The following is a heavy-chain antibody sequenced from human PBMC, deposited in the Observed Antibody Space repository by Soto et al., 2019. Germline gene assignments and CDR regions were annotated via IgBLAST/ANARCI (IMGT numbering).Heavy chain of an antibody. V-gene: IGHV4-39*01. J-gene: IGHJ6*02. Sequence: QLQLQESGPGLVKPSETRSLTCNVPGGAINSETYYWAWIRQPPGKGLEWIGSIYYSGTTYYNPSLKSRVTISVDTSKNQFSLRLSSVTAADTAVYYCARHGHGYSYGMDVWGQGTTVTVSS. CDR1: GGAINSETYY. D-gene: IGHD2-21*01. CDR2: IYYSGTT. CDR3: ARHGHGYSYGMDV.